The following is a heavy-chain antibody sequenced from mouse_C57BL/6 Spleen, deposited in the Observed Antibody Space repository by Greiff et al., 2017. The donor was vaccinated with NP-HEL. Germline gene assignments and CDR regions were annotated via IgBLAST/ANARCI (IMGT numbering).Heavy chain of an antibody. CDR3: AREGYDYDGGYAMDY. CDR1: GYSITSGYY. J-gene: IGHJ4*01. D-gene: IGHD2-4*01. CDR2: ISYDGSN. Sequence: EVKLQESGPGLVKPSQSLSLTCSVTGYSITSGYYWNWIRQFPGNKLEWMGYISYDGSNNYNPSLKNRISITRDTSKNQFFLKLNSVTTEDTATYYGAREGYDYDGGYAMDYWGQGTSVTVSS. V-gene: IGHV3-6*01.